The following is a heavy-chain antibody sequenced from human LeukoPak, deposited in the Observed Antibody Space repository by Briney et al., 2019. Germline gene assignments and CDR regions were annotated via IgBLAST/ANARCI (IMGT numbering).Heavy chain of an antibody. CDR2: ISSSSSYI. CDR1: GFSFNTYT. D-gene: IGHD3-3*01. J-gene: IGHJ4*02. CDR3: ARCYDFWSGYYNGGVDLDY. V-gene: IGHV3-21*01. Sequence: PGGSLRLSCAASGFSFNTYTMNWVRQAPGKGLEWVSSISSSSSYIYYADSVKGRFTISRDNAKNSLYLQMNSLRAEDTAVYYCARCYDFWSGYYNGGVDLDYWGQGTLVTASS.